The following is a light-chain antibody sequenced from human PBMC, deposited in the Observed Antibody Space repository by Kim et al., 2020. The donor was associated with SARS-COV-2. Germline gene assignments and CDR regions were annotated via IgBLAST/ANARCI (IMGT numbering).Light chain of an antibody. Sequence: ASVNLTCTLSSGHSNYAIAWHQQQPEKGPRYLMKVNSDGSHNKGDGIPDRFSGSSSGAERYLTISSLQSEDEADYYCQTWGSGFRVFGGGTQLTVL. J-gene: IGLJ3*02. CDR1: SGHSNYA. V-gene: IGLV4-69*01. CDR3: QTWGSGFRV. CDR2: VNSDGSH.